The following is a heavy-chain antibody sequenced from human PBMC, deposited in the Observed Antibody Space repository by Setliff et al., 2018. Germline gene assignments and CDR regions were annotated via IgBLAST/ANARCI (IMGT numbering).Heavy chain of an antibody. CDR2: VYYSGYT. Sequence: SETLSLTCNVSGGSVSSTSHYWGWIRQPPGKGMEWIGSVYYSGYTYYNPSLQSRVTISVDMSKNQFSMKLTSVTAADTAVYYCARDRNDNYESSGYYYAGGYMDVWGKGTTVTVSS. D-gene: IGHD3-22*01. J-gene: IGHJ6*03. CDR1: GGSVSSTSHY. V-gene: IGHV4-39*07. CDR3: ARDRNDNYESSGYYYAGGYMDV.